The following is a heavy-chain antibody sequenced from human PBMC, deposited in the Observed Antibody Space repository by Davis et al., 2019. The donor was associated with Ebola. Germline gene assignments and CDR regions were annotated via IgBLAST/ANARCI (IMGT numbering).Heavy chain of an antibody. CDR3: ARYRILSLVTARFDY. J-gene: IGHJ4*02. V-gene: IGHV4-59*01. D-gene: IGHD2-21*02. Sequence: SETLSLTCTVSGGSISSYYWSWIRQPPGKGLEWIGYMYYTGSTNYNPSLKSRVTMSVDTSKKQFSLKLNSVNAADTAVYYCARYRILSLVTARFDYWGQGTLVTVSS. CDR2: MYYTGST. CDR1: GGSISSYY.